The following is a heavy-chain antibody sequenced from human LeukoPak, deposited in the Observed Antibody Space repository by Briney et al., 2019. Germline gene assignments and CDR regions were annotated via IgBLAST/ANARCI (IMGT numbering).Heavy chain of an antibody. CDR3: ARTPYGSGIYYFDY. Sequence: HRASVKVSCKASGYTFTSYAMHWVRQAPGQGLEWMGWISAYNGNTNYAQKLQGRVTMTTDTSTSTAYMELRSLRSDDTAVYYCARTPYGSGIYYFDYWGQGTLVTVSS. CDR2: ISAYNGNT. J-gene: IGHJ4*02. D-gene: IGHD3-10*01. V-gene: IGHV1-18*01. CDR1: GYTFTSYA.